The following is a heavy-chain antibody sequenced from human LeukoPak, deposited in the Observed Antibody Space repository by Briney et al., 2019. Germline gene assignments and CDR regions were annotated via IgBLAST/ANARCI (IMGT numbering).Heavy chain of an antibody. V-gene: IGHV3-7*01. CDR3: ATGTEMDRGVIINGHLDY. D-gene: IGHD3-10*01. CDR1: GFTFSTYW. CDR2: INQYGNEK. J-gene: IGHJ4*02. Sequence: HPGGSLRLSCAASGFTFSTYWMNWVRQAPGKGLEWVANINQYGNEKYYVDSVKGRFTISRDNGKNSLYLEMNSLRAEDTAVYYCATGTEMDRGVIINGHLDYWGQGTLDTASS.